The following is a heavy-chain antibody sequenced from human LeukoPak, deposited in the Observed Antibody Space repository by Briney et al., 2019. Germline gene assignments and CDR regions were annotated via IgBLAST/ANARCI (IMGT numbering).Heavy chain of an antibody. V-gene: IGHV1-69*06. D-gene: IGHD3-3*01. CDR2: IIPIFGTA. CDR1: GGTFSSYA. Sequence: SVKVSCKASGGTFSSYAISWVRQAPGQGLEWMGGIIPIFGTANYAQKFQGRVTITADKSASTAYMELSSLRSEDTAVYYCARTSRITIFGVVIKDGAFDIWGQGTMVTVSS. J-gene: IGHJ3*02. CDR3: ARTSRITIFGVVIKDGAFDI.